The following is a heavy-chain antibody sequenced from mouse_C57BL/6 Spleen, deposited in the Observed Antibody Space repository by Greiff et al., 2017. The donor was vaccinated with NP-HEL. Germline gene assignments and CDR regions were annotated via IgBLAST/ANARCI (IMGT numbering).Heavy chain of an antibody. CDR3: LPSNFDY. V-gene: IGHV5-4*03. CDR2: ISDGGSYT. Sequence: EVMLVESGGGLVKPGGSLKLSCAASGFTFSSYAMSWVRQTPEKRLEWVATISDGGSYTYYPDNVKGRFTISRDNAKNNLYLQMSHLKSEDTAMYYCLPSNFDYWGQGTTLTVSS. CDR1: GFTFSSYA. D-gene: IGHD5-5*01. J-gene: IGHJ2*01.